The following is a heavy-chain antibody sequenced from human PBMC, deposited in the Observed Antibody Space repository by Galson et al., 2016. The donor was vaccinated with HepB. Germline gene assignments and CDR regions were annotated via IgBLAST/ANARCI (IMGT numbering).Heavy chain of an antibody. J-gene: IGHJ4*02. CDR2: IKEDGSKT. D-gene: IGHD1/OR15-1a*01. CDR3: ARDRGWNNDDY. CDR1: GFTFSLYW. Sequence: SLRLSCAASGFTFSLYWMTWVRQALGKGLEWVAYIKEDGSKTDYVDSVRGRFTISRDNAQNSLYLQMNSLRAEDTAVYYCARDRGWNNDDYWGQGTLVTVS. V-gene: IGHV3-7*03.